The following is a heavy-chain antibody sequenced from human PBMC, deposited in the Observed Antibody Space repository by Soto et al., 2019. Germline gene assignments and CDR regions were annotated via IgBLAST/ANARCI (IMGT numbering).Heavy chain of an antibody. Sequence: PGGSLRLSCAASGFTFSNYAVTWVRQAPGKGLEWVSTISGSGGSTYYADSVKGRFTISRDNSKNTLYLQMNSLRAEDTAVYYCARDPLWGTAMVLWYFDLWGRGTLVTVSS. D-gene: IGHD5-18*01. J-gene: IGHJ2*01. V-gene: IGHV3-23*01. CDR1: GFTFSNYA. CDR3: ARDPLWGTAMVLWYFDL. CDR2: ISGSGGST.